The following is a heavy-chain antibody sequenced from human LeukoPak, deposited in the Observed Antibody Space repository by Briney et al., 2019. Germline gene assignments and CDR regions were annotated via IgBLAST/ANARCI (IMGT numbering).Heavy chain of an antibody. CDR3: ARSPSQLLYAGRFDP. CDR1: GGSISSGGYY. Sequence: SETLSLTCTVSGGSISSGGYYWSWIRQPPGKGLEWIGYIYHSGSTYYNPSLKSRVTISVDRSKNQFSLKLSSVTAADTAVYYCARSPSQLLYAGRFDPWGQGTLVTVSS. D-gene: IGHD2-2*02. J-gene: IGHJ5*02. CDR2: IYHSGST. V-gene: IGHV4-30-2*01.